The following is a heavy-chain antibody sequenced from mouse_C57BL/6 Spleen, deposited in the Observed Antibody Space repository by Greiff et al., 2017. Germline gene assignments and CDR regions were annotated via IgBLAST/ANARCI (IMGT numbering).Heavy chain of an antibody. CDR1: GYTFTSYW. J-gene: IGHJ3*01. V-gene: IGHV1-61*01. D-gene: IGHD1-1*01. CDR2: IYPSDSET. Sequence: QVQLQQPGAELVRPGSSVKLSCKASGYTFTSYWMDWVKQRPGQGLEWIGNIYPSDSETHYNQKFKDKATLTVDKSSSTAYMQLSSLTSEDSAVYYCARQGYGSSYAWFAYWGQGTLVTVSA. CDR3: ARQGYGSSYAWFAY.